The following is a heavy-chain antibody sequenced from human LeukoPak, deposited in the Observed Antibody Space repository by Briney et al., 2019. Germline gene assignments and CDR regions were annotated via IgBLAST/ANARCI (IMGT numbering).Heavy chain of an antibody. D-gene: IGHD1-1*01. Sequence: PGGSPRLSCAASGFTFSDYEMNWVRQAPGKGLEWVAYISSGGDSKFYGDSVKGRFTISRDNAKNSLYLQMNGLRVEDTAVYYCARNLHLDVQAHGYWGQGTLVTVSS. J-gene: IGHJ4*02. CDR3: ARNLHLDVQAHGY. CDR1: GFTFSDYE. V-gene: IGHV3-48*03. CDR2: ISSGGDSK.